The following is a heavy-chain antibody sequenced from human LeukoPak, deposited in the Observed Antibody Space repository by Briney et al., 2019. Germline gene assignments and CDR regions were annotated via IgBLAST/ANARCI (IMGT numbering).Heavy chain of an antibody. CDR2: INPSGDST. Sequence: ASVKVSCKASGYTFTSYYMHWVRQAPGQGLEWMGIINPSGDSTSYAQKFQGRVTMTRDTSTSTVYMELSSLRSEDTAVYYCARGQEGTMVRGVIFDYWGQGTLVTVSS. D-gene: IGHD3-10*01. J-gene: IGHJ4*02. V-gene: IGHV1-46*01. CDR3: ARGQEGTMVRGVIFDY. CDR1: GYTFTSYY.